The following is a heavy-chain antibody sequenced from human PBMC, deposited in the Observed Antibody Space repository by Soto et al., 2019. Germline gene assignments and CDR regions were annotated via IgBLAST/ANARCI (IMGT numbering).Heavy chain of an antibody. Sequence: LSLTCTVSGGSISSYYWSWIRQPPGKGLEWIGEINHSGSTNYNPSLKSRVTISVDTSKNQFSLKLSSVTAADTAVYYCARGYYGSGSYLYGPYYYYGMDVWGQGTTVTVS. CDR3: ARGYYGSGSYLYGPYYYYGMDV. V-gene: IGHV4-34*01. D-gene: IGHD3-10*01. CDR1: GGSISSYY. CDR2: INHSGST. J-gene: IGHJ6*02.